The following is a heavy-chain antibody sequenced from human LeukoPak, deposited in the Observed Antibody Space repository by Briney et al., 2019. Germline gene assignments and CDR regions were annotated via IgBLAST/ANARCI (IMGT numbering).Heavy chain of an antibody. D-gene: IGHD6-13*01. CDR3: ASGTIAAAGPP. J-gene: IGHJ5*02. V-gene: IGHV3-21*06. CDR1: GFTFSSYS. Sequence: PGGSLRLSCAASGFTFSSYSMNWVRQAPGKGLEWVSSISSSSYIYYADSVKGRFTISGDNAKNSLYLQMNSLRAEDTAVYYCASGTIAAAGPPWGQGTLVTVSS. CDR2: ISSSSYI.